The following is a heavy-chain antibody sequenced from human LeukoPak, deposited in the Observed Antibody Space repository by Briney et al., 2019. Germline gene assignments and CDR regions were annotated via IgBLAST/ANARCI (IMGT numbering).Heavy chain of an antibody. J-gene: IGHJ4*02. CDR1: GYTFSSYW. V-gene: IGHV3-7*01. CDR3: ASQIAAAEGLDYFDY. CDR2: IKQDGSEK. D-gene: IGHD6-13*01. Sequence: GGSLRLSCAASGYTFSSYWMSWVRQAPGKGLEWVANIKQDGSEKYYVDSVKGRFTISRDNAKNSLYLQMNSLRAEDTAVYYCASQIAAAEGLDYFDYWGQGTLVTVSS.